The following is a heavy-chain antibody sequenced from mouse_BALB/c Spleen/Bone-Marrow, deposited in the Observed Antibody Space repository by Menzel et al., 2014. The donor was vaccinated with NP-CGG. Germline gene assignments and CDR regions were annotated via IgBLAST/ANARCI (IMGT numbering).Heavy chain of an antibody. CDR3: ARSGDSSGYGFAY. CDR1: GYTFTSYD. J-gene: IGHJ3*01. Sequence: QVQLQQPGPELVKPGPLVKISCKASGYTFTSYDINWVKRRPGQGLEWIGWIYPGDGSTKYNEKFKGKATLTADKSSSTAYMQLSSLTSENSAVYFCARSGDSSGYGFAYWGQGTLVTVSA. D-gene: IGHD3-2*01. V-gene: IGHV1S56*01. CDR2: IYPGDGST.